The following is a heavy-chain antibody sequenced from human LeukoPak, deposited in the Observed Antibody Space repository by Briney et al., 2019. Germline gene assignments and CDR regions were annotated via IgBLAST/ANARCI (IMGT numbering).Heavy chain of an antibody. Sequence: ASVKVSCKASGYTFTSYYMHWVRQAPGQGLEWMGIINPSGGSTSYAQKFQGRVTITADKSTSTAYMELSSLRSEDTAVYYCARDQSPYYDYVWGSYRLKYWGQGTLVTVSS. CDR1: GYTFTSYY. J-gene: IGHJ4*02. V-gene: IGHV1-46*01. CDR2: INPSGGST. D-gene: IGHD3-16*02. CDR3: ARDQSPYYDYVWGSYRLKY.